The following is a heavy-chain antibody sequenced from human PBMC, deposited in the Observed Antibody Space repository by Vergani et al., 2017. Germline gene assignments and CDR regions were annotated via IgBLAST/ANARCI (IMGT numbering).Heavy chain of an antibody. Sequence: QVQLVQSGADVKKPGASVKVSCKASGYTFSSYGISWVRQAPGQGLEWMGWISAYNGNTNYAQKVQGRVTMTTDTTTSTAYMELRSLRANDTAVYYCAGEQAVVGASKGHYFDYWGQGTLVTVSS. J-gene: IGHJ4*02. CDR1: GYTFSSYG. CDR3: AGEQAVVGASKGHYFDY. V-gene: IGHV1-18*04. CDR2: ISAYNGNT. D-gene: IGHD1-26*01.